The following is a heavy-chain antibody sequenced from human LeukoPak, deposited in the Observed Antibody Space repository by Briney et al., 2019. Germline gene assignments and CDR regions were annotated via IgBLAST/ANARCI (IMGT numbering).Heavy chain of an antibody. Sequence: ASVKVSCKASGYTFTGYYMHWVRQAPGQGLEWMGWINPNSGNTGYAQKFQGRVTITRNTSISTAYMELSSLRSEDTAVYYCARGVGYVEYYYDSSGYYYYMDVWGKGTTVTVSS. CDR1: GYTFTGYY. CDR3: ARGVGYVEYYYDSSGYYYYMDV. D-gene: IGHD3-22*01. V-gene: IGHV1-8*03. CDR2: INPNSGNT. J-gene: IGHJ6*03.